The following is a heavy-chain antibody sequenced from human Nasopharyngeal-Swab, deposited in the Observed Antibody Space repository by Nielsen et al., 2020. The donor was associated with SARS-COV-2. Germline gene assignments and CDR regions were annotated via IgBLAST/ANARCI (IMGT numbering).Heavy chain of an antibody. CDR3: ARAPGVDYYYYMDV. Sequence: ASVKVSCKVSGYTFTNYGIHWVRQAPGQRLEWMGWINTGTVNIKYSRKFQGRVTISRDTSASTAYMELSSLRSEDTAVYYCARAPGVDYYYYMDVWCNLTTVTVSS. CDR2: INTGTVNI. CDR1: GYTFTNYG. V-gene: IGHV1-3*04. J-gene: IGHJ6*03.